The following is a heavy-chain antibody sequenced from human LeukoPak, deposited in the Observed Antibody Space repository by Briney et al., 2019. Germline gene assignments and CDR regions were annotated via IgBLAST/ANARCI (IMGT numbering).Heavy chain of an antibody. V-gene: IGHV4-59*01. J-gene: IGHJ4*02. Sequence: PSETLSLTCTVSGGSISRYYWSWIRQPPGKGLERIGYIYYSGSTNYNPSLKSRVTISVDTSKNQFSLKLSSVTAADTAVYYCARELYYGANPFDYWWQGTLVTVSS. CDR2: IYYSGST. D-gene: IGHD4-23*01. CDR3: ARELYYGANPFDY. CDR1: GGSISRYY.